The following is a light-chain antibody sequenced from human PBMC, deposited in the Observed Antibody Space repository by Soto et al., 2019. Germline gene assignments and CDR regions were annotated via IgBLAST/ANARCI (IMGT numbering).Light chain of an antibody. CDR2: DVN. CDR3: SAYAGSIYV. Sequence: QSALTQPPSASGSPGQSVTISCTGTSSDVGRYNHVSWYQQHPGKAPKLIIFDVNKRPSGVPDRFSGSKSVNTASLTVSGLQAEDEADYYCSAYAGSIYVFGTGTKV. V-gene: IGLV2-8*01. CDR1: SSDVGRYNH. J-gene: IGLJ1*01.